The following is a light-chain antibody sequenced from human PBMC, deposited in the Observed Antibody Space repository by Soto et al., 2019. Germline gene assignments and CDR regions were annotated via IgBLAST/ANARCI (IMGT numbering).Light chain of an antibody. V-gene: IGKV3-15*01. J-gene: IGKJ4*01. CDR1: QSVSSK. CDR3: QQYNNWPPLT. Sequence: EIVMTQSPATLSVFPGERATLSCRASQSVSSKLAWYQQKPGQAPRLLIYGASTRATGIPARFSGSGSGTEFTLTISSLQSEDFAVYYCQQYNNWPPLTFGGGTKVEIK. CDR2: GAS.